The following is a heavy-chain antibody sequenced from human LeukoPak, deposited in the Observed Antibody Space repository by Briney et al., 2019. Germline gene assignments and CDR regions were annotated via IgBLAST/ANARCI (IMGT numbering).Heavy chain of an antibody. Sequence: PGGSLRLSCAASGFTFSGCWMSWVRQAPGKGLEWVANIKQDGSEKYYVGAVKGRFTISRDNAKNSLYLQMNSLRAEDTAVYYCRAAARDYYYYYYGMDVWGQGTTVTVSS. J-gene: IGHJ6*02. CDR1: GFTFSGCW. CDR3: RAAARDYYYYYYGMDV. V-gene: IGHV3-7*01. D-gene: IGHD4-11*01. CDR2: IKQDGSEK.